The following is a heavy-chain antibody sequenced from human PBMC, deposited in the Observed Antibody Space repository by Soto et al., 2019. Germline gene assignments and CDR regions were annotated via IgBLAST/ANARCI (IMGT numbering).Heavy chain of an antibody. Sequence: PSETLSLTCTVSGGSISSYYWSWIRQPPGKGLEWIGYIYYSGSTNYNPSLKSRVTISVDTSKNQFSLKLSSVTAADTAVYYCARITTIPGVPYYYYGMDVWGQGTTVTVSS. CDR1: GGSISSYY. CDR2: IYYSGST. CDR3: ARITTIPGVPYYYYGMDV. D-gene: IGHD5-12*01. V-gene: IGHV4-59*01. J-gene: IGHJ6*02.